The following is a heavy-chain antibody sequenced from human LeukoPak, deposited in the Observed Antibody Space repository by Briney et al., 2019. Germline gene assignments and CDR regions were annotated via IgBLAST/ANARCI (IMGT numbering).Heavy chain of an antibody. CDR2: ISYDGSNK. J-gene: IGHJ3*02. V-gene: IGHV3-30*03. D-gene: IGHD3-22*01. Sequence: PGGSLRLSCAASGFTFSSYGMHWVRQAPGKGLEWVAVISYDGSNKYYADSVKGRFTISRDNSKNTLYLQMNSLRAEDTAVYYCAAVVIRNAFDIWGQGTMVTVSS. CDR3: AAVVIRNAFDI. CDR1: GFTFSSYG.